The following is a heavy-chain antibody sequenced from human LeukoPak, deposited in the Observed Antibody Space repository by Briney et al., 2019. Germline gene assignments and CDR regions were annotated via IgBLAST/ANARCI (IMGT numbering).Heavy chain of an antibody. D-gene: IGHD4-11*01. V-gene: IGHV3-21*01. CDR3: ARDTVTDDAFDI. Sequence: PGGSLRLSCAASGFTFSSYSMNWVRQAPGKGLEWVSSISSSSYIYYADSVKGRFTISRDNAKNSLYLQMNSLRAEDTAVYYCARDTVTDDAFDIWGQGTMVTVSS. CDR1: GFTFSSYS. CDR2: ISSSSYI. J-gene: IGHJ3*02.